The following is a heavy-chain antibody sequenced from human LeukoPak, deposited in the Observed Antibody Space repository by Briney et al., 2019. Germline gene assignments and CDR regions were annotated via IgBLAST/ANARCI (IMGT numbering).Heavy chain of an antibody. CDR2: INPNSGGT. CDR1: GYTFTGYY. D-gene: IGHD2-15*01. CDR3: ARGPSGAAAGYLSGAFLNY. V-gene: IGHV1-2*02. Sequence: ASVKVSCKASGYTFTGYYMHWVRQAPGQGLEWMGWINPNSGGTNYAQKLQGRVTMTRDTSITTAYLELSRLKSDDTAVYYCARGPSGAAAGYLSGAFLNYWGQGTLVIVSS. J-gene: IGHJ4*02.